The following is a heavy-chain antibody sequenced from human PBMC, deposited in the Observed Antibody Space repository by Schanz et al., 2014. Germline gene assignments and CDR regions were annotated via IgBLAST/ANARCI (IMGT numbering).Heavy chain of an antibody. Sequence: QVQLIQSGAEVKKPGASVKVSCTASGYTFTSYDINWVRQAPGQGLEWLGWMNPNSGNPGFAQKFRGRVTMTRNTSMSTAYIELSSLRSEDTAVYYCARLGTGMAVAGSVIDSYYYYMDVWGEGTTVTVSS. CDR1: GYTFTSYD. CDR3: ARLGTGMAVAGSVIDSYYYYMDV. J-gene: IGHJ6*03. V-gene: IGHV1-8*01. CDR2: MNPNSGNP. D-gene: IGHD6-19*01.